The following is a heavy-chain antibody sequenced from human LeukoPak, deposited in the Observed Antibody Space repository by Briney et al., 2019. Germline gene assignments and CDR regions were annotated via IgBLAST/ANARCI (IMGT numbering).Heavy chain of an antibody. V-gene: IGHV1-46*02. CDR2: INRVDGIR. CDR1: GDTFNIHY. J-gene: IGHJ4*02. CDR3: ASEKNYGDRYFDS. Sequence: ASGTVSCKASGDTFNIHYFHWIRQAPGQGLEWMGIINRVDGIRGNAQTFQGRLMLTKDTSTSTAYMELSSLRSEDTAIYYCASEKNYGDRYFDSWGQGTVVTVSS. D-gene: IGHD4-17*01.